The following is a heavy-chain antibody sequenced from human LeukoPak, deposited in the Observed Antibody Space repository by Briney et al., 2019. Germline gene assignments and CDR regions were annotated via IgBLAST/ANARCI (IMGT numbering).Heavy chain of an antibody. CDR2: INPNSGGT. CDR1: GYTFTGYY. D-gene: IGHD6-13*01. CDR3: ARDALQLGEFDY. Sequence: ASVKVSCKAAGYTFTGYYMHWVRQAPGQGLEWMGWINPNSGGTNYAQKFQGRVTMTRYTSISTAYMELSRLRSDDTAMYYCARDALQLGEFDYWGQGTLVTVSS. V-gene: IGHV1-2*02. J-gene: IGHJ4*02.